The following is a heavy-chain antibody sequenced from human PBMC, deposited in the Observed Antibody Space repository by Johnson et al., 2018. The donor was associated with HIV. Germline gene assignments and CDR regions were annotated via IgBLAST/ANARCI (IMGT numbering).Heavy chain of an antibody. V-gene: IGHV3-7*02. Sequence: VQLVESGGGLVQPGGSLRLSCAASGFTFSNYWMTWVRQAPGKGLEWVANIQQDGSDTYYADSVKGRFTISRDNSKNTLYLQMNSLRAEDTAVYYCARALTTDAFDIWGQGTMVTVSS. CDR1: GFTFSNYW. CDR2: IQQDGSDT. J-gene: IGHJ3*02. CDR3: ARALTTDAFDI. D-gene: IGHD4-17*01.